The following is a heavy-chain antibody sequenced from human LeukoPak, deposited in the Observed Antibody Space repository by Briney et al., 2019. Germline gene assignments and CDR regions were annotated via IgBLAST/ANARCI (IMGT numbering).Heavy chain of an antibody. Sequence: GGSLRLSCAASGFTFSDSAMHWVRQASGKGLEWVGHIRSKGNSYATAYAASVKGRFTISRDDSKNTAYLQMHSLNTEDTAVYYCTRLVGDWCHDYWGQGTLVTVSS. D-gene: IGHD2-21*02. J-gene: IGHJ4*02. V-gene: IGHV3-73*01. CDR3: TRLVGDWCHDY. CDR1: GFTFSDSA. CDR2: IRSKGNSYAT.